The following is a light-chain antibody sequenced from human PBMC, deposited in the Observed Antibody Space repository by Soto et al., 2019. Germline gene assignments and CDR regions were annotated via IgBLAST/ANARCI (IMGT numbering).Light chain of an antibody. CDR2: AAS. Sequence: EIVLTQSPGTLSLSPGERATLSCRASQSVSSTFLAWYQQKPGQTPRLLIYAASARAIGIPDRFSGSGSGTDFTLTISRQEPEDVAVYYCQQYGSSPGTFGQGTKVEIK. CDR3: QQYGSSPGT. CDR1: QSVSSTF. J-gene: IGKJ1*01. V-gene: IGKV3-20*01.